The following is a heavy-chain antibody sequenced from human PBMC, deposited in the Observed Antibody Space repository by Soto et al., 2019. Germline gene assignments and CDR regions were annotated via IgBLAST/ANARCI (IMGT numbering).Heavy chain of an antibody. V-gene: IGHV4-61*08. J-gene: IGHJ1*01. D-gene: IGHD3-22*01. CDR3: ARDRVEGGYPEYFQH. CDR1: GGTVSSGGYY. CDR2: IYYSGST. Sequence: SETLSLTSTVSGGTVSSGGYYWSWIRQPPGKGLEWIGYIYYSGSTNYNPSLKSRVTISRDNSKNTLYLQMNSLRAEDTAVYYCARDRVEGGYPEYFQHWGQGTLVTVSS.